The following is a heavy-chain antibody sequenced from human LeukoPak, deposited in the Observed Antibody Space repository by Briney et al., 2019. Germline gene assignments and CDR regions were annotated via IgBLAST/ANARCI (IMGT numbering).Heavy chain of an antibody. CDR3: AKGLSGYDYDYFDY. CDR2: ISTSSSYI. Sequence: GGSVRLSCAASGFTFSSYTMNWVRQGPGKGLEWVSSISTSSSYIHYADSVKGRFTISRDNAKNSLFLQMNSLRAEDTAVYYCAKGLSGYDYDYFDYWGQGTLVTVSS. J-gene: IGHJ4*02. V-gene: IGHV3-21*04. D-gene: IGHD5-12*01. CDR1: GFTFSSYT.